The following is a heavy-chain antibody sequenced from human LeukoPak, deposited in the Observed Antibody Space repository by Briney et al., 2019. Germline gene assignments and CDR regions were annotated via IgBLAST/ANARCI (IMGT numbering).Heavy chain of an antibody. J-gene: IGHJ4*02. Sequence: SETLSLTCTVSGGSISSSGYYWGWIRQPPGKGLEWIGYIYYSGSTYYNPSLKSRVTISLDTSKNQFSLKLSSVTAADTAVYYCARWYYDNSGYRYFDYWGQGTLVTVSS. D-gene: IGHD3-22*01. CDR2: IYYSGST. V-gene: IGHV4-31*03. CDR3: ARWYYDNSGYRYFDY. CDR1: GGSISSSGYY.